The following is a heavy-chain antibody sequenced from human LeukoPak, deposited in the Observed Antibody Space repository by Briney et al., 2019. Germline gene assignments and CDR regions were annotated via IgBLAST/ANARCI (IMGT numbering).Heavy chain of an antibody. J-gene: IGHJ6*02. D-gene: IGHD1-26*01. CDR2: ISWNSGSI. CDR1: GFTFSSYA. Sequence: GGSLRLSCAASGFTFSSYAMSWVRQAPGKGLEWVSGISWNSGSIGYADSVKGRFTISRDNAKNSLYLQMNSLRAEDTALYYCAKDMGGATYYYYGMDVWGQGTTVTVSS. CDR3: AKDMGGATYYYYGMDV. V-gene: IGHV3-9*01.